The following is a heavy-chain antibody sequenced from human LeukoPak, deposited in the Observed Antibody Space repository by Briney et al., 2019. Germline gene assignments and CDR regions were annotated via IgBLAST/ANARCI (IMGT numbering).Heavy chain of an antibody. V-gene: IGHV4-59*01. CDR1: GVSISSYY. J-gene: IGHJ3*02. Sequence: SETLSLICTVSGVSISSYYWSWIRQPPGKGLEWIGYIYYSGSTNYNPSLKSRVTISVDTSKNQFSLKLSSVTAADTAVYYCAKDGGAGDDYYDSSGFPSAGPDAFDIWGQGTMVTVSS. CDR2: IYYSGST. CDR3: AKDGGAGDDYYDSSGFPSAGPDAFDI. D-gene: IGHD3-22*01.